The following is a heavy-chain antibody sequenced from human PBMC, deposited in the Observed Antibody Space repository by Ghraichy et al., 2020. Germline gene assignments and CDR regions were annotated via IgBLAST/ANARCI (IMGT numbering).Heavy chain of an antibody. Sequence: ASVKVSCKASGYTFATYGISWVRQAPGQGLEWLGWISVYNGNTIYAQKVQGRVTMTTDTSTNTAYMELRSLRSDDTAVYYCARDQNAGYYYDGSGYYPKDYWGQGTLVTVSS. CDR2: ISVYNGNT. CDR1: GYTFATYG. D-gene: IGHD3-22*01. J-gene: IGHJ4*02. V-gene: IGHV1-18*01. CDR3: ARDQNAGYYYDGSGYYPKDY.